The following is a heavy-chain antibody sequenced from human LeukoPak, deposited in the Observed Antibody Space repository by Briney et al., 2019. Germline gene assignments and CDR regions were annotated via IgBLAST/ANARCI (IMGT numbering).Heavy chain of an antibody. CDR3: ARDQYCSSTSCHGWFDP. CDR2: IYYSGST. V-gene: IGHV4-59*01. D-gene: IGHD2-2*01. CDR1: GGSISSYY. Sequence: SETLSLTCTVSGGSISSYYWSWIRQPPGKGLEWIGYIYYSGSTNYNPSLKSRVTISVDTSKDQFSLKLSSVTAADTAVYYCARDQYCSSTSCHGWFDPWAREPWSPSPQ. J-gene: IGHJ5*02.